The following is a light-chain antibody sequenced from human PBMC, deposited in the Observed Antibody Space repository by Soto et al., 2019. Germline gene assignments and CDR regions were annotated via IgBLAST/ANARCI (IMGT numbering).Light chain of an antibody. Sequence: DIQMSQSPSTLSASVGDRVTITCRASRSLTRWLAWYQQKPGRASKLLIYETSILQSGVPSRFSSSGSGTDFTLTISGVQPDDIDTYYCQQYSTCWTFGQGTRVEVK. CDR2: ETS. CDR1: RSLTRW. CDR3: QQYSTCWT. V-gene: IGKV1-5*03. J-gene: IGKJ1*01.